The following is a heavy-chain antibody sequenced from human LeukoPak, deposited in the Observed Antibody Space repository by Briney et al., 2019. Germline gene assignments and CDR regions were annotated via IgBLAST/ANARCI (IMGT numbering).Heavy chain of an antibody. CDR1: GFTFSSYS. CDR2: ISSSSSYI. J-gene: IGHJ3*02. Sequence: VESLGLSCAASGFTFSSYSMNWVRQAPGKGLEWVSSISSSSSYIYYADSVKGRFTISRDDAKNSLYLQMNSLRAEDTAVYYCARGHGDRDAFDIWGQGTMVTVSS. CDR3: ARGHGDRDAFDI. D-gene: IGHD4-17*01. V-gene: IGHV3-21*01.